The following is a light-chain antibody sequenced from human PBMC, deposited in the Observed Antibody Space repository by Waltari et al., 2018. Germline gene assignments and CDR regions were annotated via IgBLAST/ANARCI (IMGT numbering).Light chain of an antibody. CDR2: DAS. J-gene: IGKJ5*01. CDR3: QQRANWPPIS. Sequence: EVVVTQSPVTLSLSPGERGTLSCRASQSVDRYLAWYQQKPGQAPRLLIYDASNRATGIPARFSGSGSGTDFTLTISSVEPEDVGVYYCQQRANWPPISFGQGTRLEIK. V-gene: IGKV3-11*01. CDR1: QSVDRY.